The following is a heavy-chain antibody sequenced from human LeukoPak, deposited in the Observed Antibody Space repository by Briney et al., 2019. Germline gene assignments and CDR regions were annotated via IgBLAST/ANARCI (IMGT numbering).Heavy chain of an antibody. V-gene: IGHV1-69*01. J-gene: IGHJ6*02. Sequence: SVKVSCKASGGTFSSYAISWVRQAPGQGLEWMGGIIPIFGTANYAQKFQGRVTIAADESTSTAYMELSSLRSEDTAVYYCAAGDFDWLGYGMDVWGQGTTVTVSS. CDR1: GGTFSSYA. CDR2: IIPIFGTA. D-gene: IGHD3-9*01. CDR3: AAGDFDWLGYGMDV.